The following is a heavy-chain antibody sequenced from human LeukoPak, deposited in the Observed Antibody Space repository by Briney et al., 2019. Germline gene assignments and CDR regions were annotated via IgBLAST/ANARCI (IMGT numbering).Heavy chain of an antibody. D-gene: IGHD6-19*01. CDR2: INLNTGGT. J-gene: IGHJ5*02. Sequence: ASVKVSCKASGDSFSDYYIHWVRQAPGQGPEWMGWINLNTGGTNYAQKFDGRFSMTRDTSINTAFMELSGLRFDDTAVYYCARVAGIAVAGGWFDPWGQGTLVTVSS. CDR1: GDSFSDYY. V-gene: IGHV1-2*02. CDR3: ARVAGIAVAGGWFDP.